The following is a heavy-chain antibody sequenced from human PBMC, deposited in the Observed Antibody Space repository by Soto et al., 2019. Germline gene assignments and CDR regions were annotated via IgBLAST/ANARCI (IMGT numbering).Heavy chain of an antibody. Sequence: SVKVSCKASGGTFISYAISWVRQAPGQGLEWMGGIIPIFGTANYAQKFQGRVTITADKSTSTAYMELSSLRSEDTAVYYCARVGGVWGKIAARVWENWFDPWGQGTLVTVSS. D-gene: IGHD6-6*01. CDR3: ARVGGVWGKIAARVWENWFDP. V-gene: IGHV1-69*06. CDR2: IIPIFGTA. J-gene: IGHJ5*02. CDR1: GGTFISYA.